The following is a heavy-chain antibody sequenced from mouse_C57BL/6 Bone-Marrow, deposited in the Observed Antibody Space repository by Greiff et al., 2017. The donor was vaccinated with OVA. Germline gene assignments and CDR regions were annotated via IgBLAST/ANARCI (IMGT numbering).Heavy chain of an antibody. Sequence: EVMLVESGGGLVKPGGSLKLSCAASGFTFSSYAMSWVRQTPEKRLEWVATISDGGSYTYYPDNVKGRFTISRDNAKNNLYLQMSHLKSEDTAMYYCARDHYGSSYWGQGTTLTVSS. CDR3: ARDHYGSSY. V-gene: IGHV5-4*01. D-gene: IGHD1-1*01. CDR2: ISDGGSYT. J-gene: IGHJ2*01. CDR1: GFTFSSYA.